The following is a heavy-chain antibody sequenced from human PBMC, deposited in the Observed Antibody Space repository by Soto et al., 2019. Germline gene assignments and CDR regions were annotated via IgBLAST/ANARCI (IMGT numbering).Heavy chain of an antibody. CDR1: GFTFTNYY. Sequence: QVQLVQSGAEVKKPGASVKVSSKTSGFTFTNYYINWVRQAPGQGLEVMGWISAYSGNTNYAQNLQGRVTMTTDTSASTAYLELRSLRSDDTAVYFCARGDTYYVNWYFDYWGQGTLVTVSS. CDR3: ARGDTYYVNWYFDY. D-gene: IGHD1-1*01. CDR2: ISAYSGNT. J-gene: IGHJ4*02. V-gene: IGHV1-18*01.